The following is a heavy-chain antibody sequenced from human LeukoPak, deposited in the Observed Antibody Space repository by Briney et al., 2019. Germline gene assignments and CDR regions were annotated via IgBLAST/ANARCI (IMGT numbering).Heavy chain of an antibody. J-gene: IGHJ3*02. D-gene: IGHD2-21*01. CDR1: GYGFTSYW. Sequence: GESLKISCKGSGYGFTSYWIGWVRQMPGKGLEWMGIINYGESHNKYRQAVHRHVTISADNYISTAYLHLSTPRASDTPRYYCSTTKPGSGGECSDAFDIWGQGTMVTASS. CDR3: STTKPGSGGECSDAFDI. CDR2: INYGESHN. V-gene: IGHV5-51*01.